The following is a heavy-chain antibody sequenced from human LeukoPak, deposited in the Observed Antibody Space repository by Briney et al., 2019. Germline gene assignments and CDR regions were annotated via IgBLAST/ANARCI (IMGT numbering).Heavy chain of an antibody. CDR3: VGGGLRYFDY. CDR2: INGGGSTI. CDR1: GFSFSTFE. Sequence: GGSLRLSCAASGFSFSTFEMNWVRQAPGKGLEWVSFINGGGSTIYYADSVKGRFTISRDNAKNSLYLQMNSLRAEDTAIYYCVGGGLRYFDYWGQGALVTVSS. D-gene: IGHD3-9*01. J-gene: IGHJ4*02. V-gene: IGHV3-48*03.